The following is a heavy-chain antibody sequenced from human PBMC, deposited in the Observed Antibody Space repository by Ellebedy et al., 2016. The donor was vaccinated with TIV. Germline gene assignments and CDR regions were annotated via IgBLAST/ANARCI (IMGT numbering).Heavy chain of an antibody. Sequence: AASVKVSCKASGGTFSSYAISWVRQAPGQGLEWMGGIIPIFGTANYAQKFQGRVTITADESTSTAYMELSSLRSEDTAVYYCASGGVDIVATIRVGAFDIWGQGTMVTVSS. CDR2: IIPIFGTA. J-gene: IGHJ3*02. D-gene: IGHD5-12*01. CDR1: GGTFSSYA. V-gene: IGHV1-69*13. CDR3: ASGGVDIVATIRVGAFDI.